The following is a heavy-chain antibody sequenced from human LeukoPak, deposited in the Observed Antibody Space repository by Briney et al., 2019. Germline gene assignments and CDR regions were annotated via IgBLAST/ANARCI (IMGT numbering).Heavy chain of an antibody. CDR3: ARLDWYSARI. Sequence: SETLSLTCAVYGGSFSGYYWSWIRQPPGKGLEWIGEINHSGSTNYNPSLKSRVTISVDTSKNQFSLKLSTVTAADTAVYYCARLDWYSARIWGQGTLVTVSS. CDR2: INHSGST. CDR1: GGSFSGYY. J-gene: IGHJ4*02. D-gene: IGHD2-21*02. V-gene: IGHV4-34*01.